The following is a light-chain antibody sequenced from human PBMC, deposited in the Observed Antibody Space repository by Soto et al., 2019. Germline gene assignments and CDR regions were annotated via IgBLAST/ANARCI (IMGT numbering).Light chain of an antibody. CDR2: KAS. J-gene: IGKJ4*01. CDR3: QQYRGYPVT. CDR1: QSLSSW. V-gene: IGKV1-5*03. Sequence: DLQMTQSPSTLSASVGDGVTITCRASQSLSSWLAWYQQKPGRAPKLLIYKASSLQSGVPSRFSGSGSGTEFTLTISSLQPDDFASYYCQQYRGYPVTFGGGTKVEIK.